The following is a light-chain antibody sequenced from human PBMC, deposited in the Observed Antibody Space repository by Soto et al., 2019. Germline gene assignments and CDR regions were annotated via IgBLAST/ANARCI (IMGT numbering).Light chain of an antibody. J-gene: IGKJ1*01. CDR1: QSVRSD. Sequence: IVMTQSPATLSVSPGERATLSCRASQSVRSDLAWYQQKPGQAPRLLIYDTSTRATGIPARFSGSGSGTEFTLTISSLQSEDFAHYYCQQYNKWPPWTFGQGTKVEIK. V-gene: IGKV3-15*01. CDR2: DTS. CDR3: QQYNKWPPWT.